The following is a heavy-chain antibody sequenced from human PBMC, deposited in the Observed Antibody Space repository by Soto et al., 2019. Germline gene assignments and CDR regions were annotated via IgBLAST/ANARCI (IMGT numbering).Heavy chain of an antibody. CDR3: ATXCAYDRIQYCTSDRLEY. CDR1: GFNFGNQW. CDR2: INQDGSAK. D-gene: IGHD3-22*01. Sequence: GGSLRLSCAASGFNFGNQWMSWVRQAPGKGLEWVANINQDGSAKYYVDSVKGRFTISRDNGKNLLYVQMNSLRDEDTAVYYCATXCAYDRIQYCTSDRLEYWGQGALVTVSS. V-gene: IGHV3-7*01. J-gene: IGHJ4*02.